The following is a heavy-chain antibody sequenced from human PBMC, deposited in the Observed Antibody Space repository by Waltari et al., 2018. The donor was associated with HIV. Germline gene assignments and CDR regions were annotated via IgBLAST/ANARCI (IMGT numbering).Heavy chain of an antibody. D-gene: IGHD6-13*01. CDR3: ARDRSSSWYGKDYYYFGMDV. Sequence: QVQVVQSGGGVVQPGRSLRLSCDGAGFTFSRVGLQSVRHAPGKGLEWVALIWYDGSNKYYADSVKGRFAISRDNSKNTVYLQMNSLRAEDTAVYYCARDRSSSWYGKDYYYFGMDVWGQGTTVTVSS. CDR1: GFTFSRVG. V-gene: IGHV3-33*01. J-gene: IGHJ6*02. CDR2: IWYDGSNK.